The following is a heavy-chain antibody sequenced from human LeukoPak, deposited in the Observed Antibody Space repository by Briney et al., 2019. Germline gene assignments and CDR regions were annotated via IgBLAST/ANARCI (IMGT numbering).Heavy chain of an antibody. Sequence: GRSLRLSCAASGFIFDDYAMHWVRQAPGKGLEWVSGISWNSGSIGYADSVKGRFTISRDNAKNSLYLQMNSLRAEDTALYYCAKDRSSGTFDYWGQGTLVTVSS. D-gene: IGHD3-3*01. CDR1: GFIFDDYA. CDR2: ISWNSGSI. V-gene: IGHV3-9*01. CDR3: AKDRSSGTFDY. J-gene: IGHJ4*02.